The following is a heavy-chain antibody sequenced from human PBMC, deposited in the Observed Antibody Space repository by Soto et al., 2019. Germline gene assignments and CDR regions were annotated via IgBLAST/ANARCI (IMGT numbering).Heavy chain of an antibody. Sequence: ASVKVSCKASGYTFTSYGISWVRQAPGQGLEWMGWISAYNGNTNYAQKLQGRVTMTTDTSTSTAYMELRSLRSDDTAVYYCAREMDELRYFDWFRSNWFDPWGQGTLVTVSS. V-gene: IGHV1-18*01. CDR3: AREMDELRYFDWFRSNWFDP. CDR2: ISAYNGNT. D-gene: IGHD3-9*01. J-gene: IGHJ5*02. CDR1: GYTFTSYG.